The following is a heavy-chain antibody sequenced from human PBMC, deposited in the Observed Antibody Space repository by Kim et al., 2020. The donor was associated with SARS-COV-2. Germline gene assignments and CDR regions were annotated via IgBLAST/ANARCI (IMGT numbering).Heavy chain of an antibody. V-gene: IGHV1-3*01. J-gene: IGHJ4*02. CDR1: GYTFKSYP. D-gene: IGHD4-4*01. CDR3: ARAMKPTVYDY. Sequence: ASVKVSCKTSGYTFKSYPIHWVRQAPGQRLEWMGWVNAANDETKYSQKFQGRVTITRDTSANTAYMDLRSLTFEDTAIYYCARAMKPTVYDYWGQGTLVTVSS. CDR2: VNAANDET.